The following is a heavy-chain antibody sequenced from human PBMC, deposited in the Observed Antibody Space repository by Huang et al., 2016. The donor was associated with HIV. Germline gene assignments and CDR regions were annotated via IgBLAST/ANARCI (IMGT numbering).Heavy chain of an antibody. CDR2: ITPSGGRT. CDR1: GYTFTSYY. CDR3: ARDPHQSWNYGDYFDF. D-gene: IGHD1-7*01. J-gene: IGHJ4*02. Sequence: QVQLVQSGAEVKKPGASVKVSCKASGYTFTSYYMNWVRQAPGEGLEWMRLITPSGGRTSYAQKNQGRATMTRDTSTSTVSLELSSLRSEDTAVYYCARDPHQSWNYGDYFDFWGQGTLVTVSS. V-gene: IGHV1-46*01.